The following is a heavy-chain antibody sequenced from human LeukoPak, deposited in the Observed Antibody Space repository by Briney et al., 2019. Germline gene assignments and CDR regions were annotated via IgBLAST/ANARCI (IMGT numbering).Heavy chain of an antibody. J-gene: IGHJ4*02. Sequence: SQTLSLTCTVSGGSISSGDYYWSWIRQPPGKGLEWIGYIYYSGSTYYNPSLKSRVTISVDTSKNQFSLKLSSVTAADTAVYYCARGYPATVTTFDYWGQGTLVTVSS. CDR2: IYYSGST. V-gene: IGHV4-30-4*08. D-gene: IGHD4-17*01. CDR1: GGSISSGDYY. CDR3: ARGYPATVTTFDY.